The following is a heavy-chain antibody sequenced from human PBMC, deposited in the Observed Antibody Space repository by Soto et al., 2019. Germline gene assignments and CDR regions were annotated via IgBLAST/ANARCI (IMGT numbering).Heavy chain of an antibody. D-gene: IGHD3-9*01. CDR3: TKTPRSGTGSGY. CDR2: ISSSGDT. Sequence: EVQLLESGGDLVQPGGSLRLSCAASGFTFNTYTMSWVRQAPGKGLEWVSSISSSGDTYSADSVKGRFTISRDNSKNTLYLQMNSLSAEDTALYYCTKTPRSGTGSGYWGQGTLVTVSS. CDR1: GFTFNTYT. J-gene: IGHJ4*02. V-gene: IGHV3-23*01.